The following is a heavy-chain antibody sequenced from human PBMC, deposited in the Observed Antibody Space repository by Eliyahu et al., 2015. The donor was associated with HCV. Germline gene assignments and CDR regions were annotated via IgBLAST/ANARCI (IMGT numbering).Heavy chain of an antibody. J-gene: IGHJ4*02. CDR1: GFXLTSRPLG. CDR3: AHRRDHNGFWNSGNFDY. Sequence: QITLQESGPTLVEPTQTVTLTCTFSGFXLTSRPLGVGWIRQAPGEALEYLALIYWDDDKRYNPSLKNRLTITKDISKNQVVLTMANMDPADTATYYCAHRRDHNGFWNSGNFDYWGQGILLTVSS. D-gene: IGHD3/OR15-3a*01. V-gene: IGHV2-5*02. CDR2: IYWDDDK.